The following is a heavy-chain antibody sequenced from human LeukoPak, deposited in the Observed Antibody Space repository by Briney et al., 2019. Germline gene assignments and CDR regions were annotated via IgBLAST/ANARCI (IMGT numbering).Heavy chain of an antibody. CDR2: INPSSGGT. CDR3: ATGIAAAWYYFDY. V-gene: IGHV1-2*02. CDR1: GYTLTGYY. Sequence: ASVKVSCKASGYTLTGYYMHWVRQAPGQGLEWMGWINPSSGGTNYAQKFQGRVTMTRDTSISTAYMELSRLRSDDTAVYYCATGIAAAWYYFDYWGQGTLVTVSS. D-gene: IGHD6-13*01. J-gene: IGHJ4*02.